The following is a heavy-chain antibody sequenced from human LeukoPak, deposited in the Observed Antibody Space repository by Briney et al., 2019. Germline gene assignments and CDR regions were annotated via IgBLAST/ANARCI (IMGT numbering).Heavy chain of an antibody. CDR3: ARGGDYGDLRYFDY. V-gene: IGHV4-59*01. Sequence: PSETLSLTCTVSGGSINNYYWSWIRQPPGKGLEWIGYIYYHGSTNYNPSLKSRVTFSVDTSKNQFSLKLNSVTAADTAVYYCARGGDYGDLRYFDYWGQGTLVTVSS. CDR2: IYYHGST. J-gene: IGHJ4*02. CDR1: GGSINNYY. D-gene: IGHD4-17*01.